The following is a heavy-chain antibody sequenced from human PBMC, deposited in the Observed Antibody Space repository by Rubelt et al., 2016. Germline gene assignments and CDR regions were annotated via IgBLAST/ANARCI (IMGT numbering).Heavy chain of an antibody. Sequence: QLQLQESGPGLVKPSETLSLTCTVSGYSIRSGYYWGWIRQPPGKGLEWIGSIYHSGSTYYNSSLKSRVTISVDTSKNQFSLKRRSVTAADTAVYYCATHSPANDYWGQGTLVTVSS. D-gene: IGHD2-15*01. V-gene: IGHV4-38-2*02. CDR3: ATHSPANDY. J-gene: IGHJ4*02. CDR2: IYHSGST. CDR1: GYSIRSGYY.